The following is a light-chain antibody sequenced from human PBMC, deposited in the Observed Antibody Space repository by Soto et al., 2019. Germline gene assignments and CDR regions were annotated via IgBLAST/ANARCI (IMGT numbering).Light chain of an antibody. CDR2: GAS. V-gene: IGKV1-39*01. CDR1: QSINIF. Sequence: DIQMTQSPSSLSASVGDRVTIACRASQSINIFLNWYQQKPGKAPKLLIYGASSLQSGVPSRFSAAGSGTDFNLSITSLQPEDYGTYYCKQSSGGPQFTFGPGTTVDIK. J-gene: IGKJ3*01. CDR3: KQSSGGPQFT.